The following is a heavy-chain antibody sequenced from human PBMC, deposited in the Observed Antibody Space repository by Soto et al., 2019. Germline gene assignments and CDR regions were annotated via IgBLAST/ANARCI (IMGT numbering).Heavy chain of an antibody. CDR2: IRSKAYGGTT. J-gene: IGHJ4*02. CDR1: GFTFGDYA. V-gene: IGHV3-49*04. CDR3: TRQTRPGIAAAVRDY. Sequence: PGGSLRRSCTASGFTFGDYAMSWVRQAPGKGLEWVGFIRSKAYGGTTVYAASVKGRFTISRDDSKSIAYLQMNSLKTEDTAVYYCTRQTRPGIAAAVRDYWGQGTLVTVSS. D-gene: IGHD6-13*01.